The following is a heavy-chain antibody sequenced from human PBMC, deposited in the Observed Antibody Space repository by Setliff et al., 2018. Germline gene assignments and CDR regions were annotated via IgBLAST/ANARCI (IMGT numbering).Heavy chain of an antibody. CDR2: ISYSGKT. D-gene: IGHD3-10*01. Sequence: PSETLSLTCTVSGGSINNYYWSWVRQPPGKGLEWLGYISYSGKTNYNPSLKSRVTMSVDTSKNQFSLKVDSVTAADTAMYYCARGGGYGSGGSFHNAPFDYWGQGMLVTVSS. CDR1: GGSINNYY. CDR3: ARGGGYGSGGSFHNAPFDY. J-gene: IGHJ4*02. V-gene: IGHV4-59*01.